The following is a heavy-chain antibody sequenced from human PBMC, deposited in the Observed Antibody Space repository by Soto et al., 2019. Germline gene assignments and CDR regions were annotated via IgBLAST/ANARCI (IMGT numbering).Heavy chain of an antibody. CDR3: VRNGPGFYFDS. CDR2: IHHSGRT. D-gene: IGHD2-8*01. Sequence: QVQLQESGPGLVKPSGTLSLSCAVSGGSISSNNWWSWIRQPPGKGLEWVAEIHHSGRTNFNLSLKSRVTISLDKSKNQFPLNLNSVTAADTAIYYCVRNGPGFYFDSWGRGTLVTVSS. V-gene: IGHV4-4*02. J-gene: IGHJ4*02. CDR1: GGSISSNNW.